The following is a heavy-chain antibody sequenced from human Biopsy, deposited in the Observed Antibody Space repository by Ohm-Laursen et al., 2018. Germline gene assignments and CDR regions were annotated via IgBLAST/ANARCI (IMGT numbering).Heavy chain of an antibody. V-gene: IGHV4-59*08. CDR2: RFHSGSP. CDR3: VRLNRRGNIIFFDY. D-gene: IGHD3/OR15-3a*01. CDR1: GGSITADF. Sequence: GTLSLTCTVSGGSITADFWTWIRQTPGERLEWIGYRFHSGSPMYNPSLKSRVTISVDTSKSQFPLTLPSVTAADTAVYYCVRLNRRGNIIFFDYGGRGTLVTVSS. J-gene: IGHJ4*02.